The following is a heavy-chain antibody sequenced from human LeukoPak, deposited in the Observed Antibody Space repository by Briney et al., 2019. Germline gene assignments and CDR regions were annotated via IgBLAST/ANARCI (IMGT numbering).Heavy chain of an antibody. D-gene: IGHD4-17*01. V-gene: IGHV3-23*01. CDR2: ISGSGGST. Sequence: GGSLRLSCAASGFTFSSYAMSWVRQAPGKGLEWVSAISGSGGSTYYVDSVKGRFTISRDNSKNTLYLQMNSLRAEDTAVYYCAKDGDDYGDPDYWGQGTLVTVSS. CDR3: AKDGDDYGDPDY. CDR1: GFTFSSYA. J-gene: IGHJ4*02.